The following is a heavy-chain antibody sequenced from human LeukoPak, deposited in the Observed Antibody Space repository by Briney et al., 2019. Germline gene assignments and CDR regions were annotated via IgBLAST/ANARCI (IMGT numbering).Heavy chain of an antibody. CDR3: AKTAGYSPKYYFDY. CDR1: GFTFSSYS. J-gene: IGHJ4*02. V-gene: IGHV3-21*04. D-gene: IGHD6-13*01. CDR2: ISSSGAKT. Sequence: GGSLRLSCAASGFTFSSYSMNWVRQAPGKGLQWVSSISSSGAKTYYADSVKGRVTISRDNAKNSYYLEMNSLRAEDTAVYYCAKTAGYSPKYYFDYWGQGTLVTVSS.